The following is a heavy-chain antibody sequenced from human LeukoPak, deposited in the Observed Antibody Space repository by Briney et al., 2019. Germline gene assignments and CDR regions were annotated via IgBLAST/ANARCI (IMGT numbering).Heavy chain of an antibody. V-gene: IGHV3-48*03. D-gene: IGHD3-10*01. CDR2: ISSSGSTI. Sequence: GGSLRLSCAASGFTFSSYEMNWVRQAPGKVLEWVSYISSSGSTIYYADFVKGRFTISRDNAKNSLYLQMNSLRAEDTAVYYCARDRRGSGSYYSVDAFDIWGQGTMVTVSS. J-gene: IGHJ3*02. CDR1: GFTFSSYE. CDR3: ARDRRGSGSYYSVDAFDI.